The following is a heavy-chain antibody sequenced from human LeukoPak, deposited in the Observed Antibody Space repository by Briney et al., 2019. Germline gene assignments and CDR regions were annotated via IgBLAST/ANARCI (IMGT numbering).Heavy chain of an antibody. CDR1: GGSISTYY. D-gene: IGHD3-22*01. CDR2: IYYSGIT. V-gene: IGHV4-59*01. CDR3: ARDPRDSSGYWSFDS. Sequence: SETLSLTCTVSGGSISTYYWNWIRQPPGKGLEWIGDIYYSGITNYNPSLKSRVTISVDTSKNQFSLKLSSVTAADTAVYYCARDPRDSSGYWSFDSWGQGTLVTVSS. J-gene: IGHJ4*02.